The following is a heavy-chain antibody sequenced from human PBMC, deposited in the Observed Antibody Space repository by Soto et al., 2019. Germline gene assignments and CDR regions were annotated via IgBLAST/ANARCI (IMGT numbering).Heavy chain of an antibody. J-gene: IGHJ6*02. CDR3: ARGGGSGWYARYYYYGMDV. V-gene: IGHV4-31*03. CDR1: GGSISIGGYY. Sequence: SDTLSLTCTVSGGSISIGGYYWSWIRHHPGKGLEWIGYIYYSGSTYYNPSLKSRVTISVDTSKNQFSLKLSSVTAADTAVYYCARGGGSGWYARYYYYGMDVWGQGTTVT. CDR2: IYYSGST. D-gene: IGHD6-19*01.